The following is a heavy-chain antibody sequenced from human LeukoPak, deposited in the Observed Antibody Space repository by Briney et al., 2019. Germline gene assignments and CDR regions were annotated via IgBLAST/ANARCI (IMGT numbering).Heavy chain of an antibody. Sequence: ASVKVSCKASGGTFSSYAISWVRQAPGQGLEWMGGIIPIFGTANYAQKFQGRVTITADESTSTAYMELSSLRSEDTAVYYCAREGGLRLGELSLSATAYFDYWGQGTLVTVSS. CDR3: AREGGLRLGELSLSATAYFDY. D-gene: IGHD3-16*02. CDR2: IIPIFGTA. J-gene: IGHJ4*02. CDR1: GGTFSSYA. V-gene: IGHV1-69*13.